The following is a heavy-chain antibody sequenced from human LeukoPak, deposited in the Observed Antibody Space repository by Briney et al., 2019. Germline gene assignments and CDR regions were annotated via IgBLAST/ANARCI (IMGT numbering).Heavy chain of an antibody. CDR1: GGSFSGYY. Sequence: PSETLSLTCAVYGGSFSGYYWSWIRQPPGKGLEWIGEINHSGSTNYNPSLKSRVTISVDTSKNQFSLKLSSVTAADTAVYYCARDSSPRYCSSTSCYKVHYGWFDPWGQGTLVTVSS. CDR2: INHSGST. V-gene: IGHV4-34*01. CDR3: ARDSSPRYCSSTSCYKVHYGWFDP. D-gene: IGHD2-2*02. J-gene: IGHJ5*02.